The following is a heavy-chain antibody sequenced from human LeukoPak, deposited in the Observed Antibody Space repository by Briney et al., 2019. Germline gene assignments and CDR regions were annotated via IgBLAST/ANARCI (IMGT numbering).Heavy chain of an antibody. Sequence: KPSETLSLTCTVPGGSISSHYWSWIRQPPGKGLEWIGYIYYSGSTNYNPSLKSRVTISVDTSKNQFSLKLSSVTAADTAVYYCAREGFIAARTIDYWGQGTLVTVSS. J-gene: IGHJ4*02. V-gene: IGHV4-59*11. CDR3: AREGFIAARTIDY. D-gene: IGHD6-6*01. CDR2: IYYSGST. CDR1: GGSISSHY.